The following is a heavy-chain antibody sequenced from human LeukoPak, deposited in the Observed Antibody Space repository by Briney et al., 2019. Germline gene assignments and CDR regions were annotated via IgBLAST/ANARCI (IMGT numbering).Heavy chain of an antibody. J-gene: IGHJ4*02. CDR3: ARPPGGHFDY. V-gene: IGHV4-59*08. CDR1: GGSINNYY. Sequence: SETLSLTCTVSGGSINNYYGIWIRQPPGKGLEWIGYIHYSGSTNYNPSLKSRVTISLDTSKNQFSLKLRSVTAADTAVYYCARPPGGHFDYWGQGTLVTVSS. D-gene: IGHD6-25*01. CDR2: IHYSGST.